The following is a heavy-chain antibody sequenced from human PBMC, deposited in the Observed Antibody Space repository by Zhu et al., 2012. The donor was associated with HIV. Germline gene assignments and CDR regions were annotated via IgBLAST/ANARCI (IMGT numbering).Heavy chain of an antibody. CDR3: PVLFNYGSGSYYSWVQIDH. CDR1: VDSIHSINRKYY. Sequence: QVHLQESGPGLVKPSETLSLSCVISVDSIHSINRKYYWGWIRQPPGKGLEWIGSISHSGITYYNPSLNSRVTMSMDTSKKQFSLRLRSVTAADTAVYSVPVLFNYGSGSYYSWVQIDHWGQGTLVTVSS. D-gene: IGHD3-10*01. J-gene: IGHJ4*02. CDR2: ISHSGIT. V-gene: IGHV4-38-2*01.